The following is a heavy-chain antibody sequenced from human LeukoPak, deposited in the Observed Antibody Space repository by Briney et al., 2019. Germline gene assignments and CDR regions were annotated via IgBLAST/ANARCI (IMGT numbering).Heavy chain of an antibody. CDR2: VYYTGDT. J-gene: IGHJ5*02. CDR3: VAGASYSWFDP. Sequence: PSETLSLTCTVSGGPVSSYYWSWIRQPPGKGLEWIGYVYYTGDTNYNPSLKSRVTTSVDMSKNQFFLRLTSVTAADTAVYYCVAGASYSWFDPWGQGTLVTASS. D-gene: IGHD1-26*01. V-gene: IGHV4-59*02. CDR1: GGPVSSYY.